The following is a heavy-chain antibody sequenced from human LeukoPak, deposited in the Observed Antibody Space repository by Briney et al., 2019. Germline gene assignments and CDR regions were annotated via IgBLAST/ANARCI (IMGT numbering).Heavy chain of an antibody. CDR3: AELGITMIGGV. D-gene: IGHD3-10*02. J-gene: IGHJ6*04. CDR1: GFTPSSYE. V-gene: IGHV3-48*03. CDR2: ISSSGSTI. Sequence: RGSPRLSCAASGFTPSSYEMNSVRQAPGQGLEWGSYISSSGSTIYYADSVKGRFTISRDNAKNSMYLQMNSLRAEDTAVYYCAELGITMIGGVWGKGTTVTISS.